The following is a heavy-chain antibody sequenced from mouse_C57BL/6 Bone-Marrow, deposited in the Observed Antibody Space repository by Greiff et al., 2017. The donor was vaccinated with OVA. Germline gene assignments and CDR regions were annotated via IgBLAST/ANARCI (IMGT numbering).Heavy chain of an antibody. J-gene: IGHJ1*03. CDR1: GYTFTGYW. D-gene: IGHD5-1-1*01. V-gene: IGHV1-9*01. Sequence: VQLQQSGAELMKPGASVKLSCKASGYTFTGYWIAWVKQRPGHGLEWIGEILPGSGSTNYHEKFKGKATFTADTSTNTAYMQLSSLTTEYSAIYYGARIPFYWYFDVWGTGTTVTVSS. CDR2: ILPGSGST. CDR3: ARIPFYWYFDV.